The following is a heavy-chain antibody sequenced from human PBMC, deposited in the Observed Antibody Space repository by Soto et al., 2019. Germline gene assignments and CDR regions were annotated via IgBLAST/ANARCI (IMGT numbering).Heavy chain of an antibody. CDR3: VRGCTGTTNAFDI. J-gene: IGHJ3*02. CDR1: GGSISSGDYY. Sequence: PSETLSLTCTVSGGSISSGDYYWSWIRQPPGKGLEWIGYIYYSGSTYYNPSLKSRVTISVDTSKNQFSLKLSSVTAADTAVYYCVRGCTGTTNAFDIWGQGTMVTVSS. V-gene: IGHV4-30-4*01. CDR2: IYYSGST. D-gene: IGHD1-7*01.